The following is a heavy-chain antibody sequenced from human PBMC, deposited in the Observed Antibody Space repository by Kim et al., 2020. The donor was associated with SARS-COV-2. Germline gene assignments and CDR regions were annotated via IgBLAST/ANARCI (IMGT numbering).Heavy chain of an antibody. CDR2: IWYDGSNK. CDR3: ARAPYSSSWYGAFDI. V-gene: IGHV3-33*01. CDR1: GFTFSSYG. Sequence: GGSLRLSCAASGFTFSSYGMHWVRQAPGKGLEWVAVIWYDGSNKYYADSVKGRFTISRDNSKNTLYLQMNSLRAEDTAVYYCARAPYSSSWYGAFDIWGQGTMFTVSS. D-gene: IGHD6-13*01. J-gene: IGHJ3*02.